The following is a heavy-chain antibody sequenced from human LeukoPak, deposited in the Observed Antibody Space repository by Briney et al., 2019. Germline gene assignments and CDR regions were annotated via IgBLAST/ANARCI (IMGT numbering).Heavy chain of an antibody. CDR3: AAIVVVPAEVSPGGAFDI. J-gene: IGHJ3*02. CDR2: IYYSGST. Sequence: IPSETLSLTCTVSGGSISSYYWSWIRQPPGKGLEWIGYIYYSGSTNYNPSLKSRVTMSVDTSKNQFSLKLSSVTAADTAVYYCAAIVVVPAEVSPGGAFDIWGQGTMVTVSS. V-gene: IGHV4-59*12. CDR1: GGSISSYY. D-gene: IGHD2-2*01.